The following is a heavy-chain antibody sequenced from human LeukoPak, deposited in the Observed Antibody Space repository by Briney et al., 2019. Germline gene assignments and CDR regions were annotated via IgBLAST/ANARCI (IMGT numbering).Heavy chain of an antibody. CDR2: ISAYNGNT. V-gene: IGHV1-18*01. Sequence: ASVEVSCKASGYTFTSYGISWVRQAPGQGLEWMGWISAYNGNTNYAQKLQGRVTMTTDTSTSTAYMELRSLRSDDTAVYYCARVYYDFWSGYYTWFDPWGQGTLVTVSS. J-gene: IGHJ5*02. CDR1: GYTFTSYG. D-gene: IGHD3-3*01. CDR3: ARVYYDFWSGYYTWFDP.